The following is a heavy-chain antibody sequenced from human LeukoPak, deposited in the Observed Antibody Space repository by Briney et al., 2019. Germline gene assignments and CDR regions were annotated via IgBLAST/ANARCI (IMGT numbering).Heavy chain of an antibody. Sequence: SETLSLTCAVYGGSFSDYYWSWIRQPPGEGLEWIGEINHSGSTNYNPSLKSRVTISIDTSKNQFSLKLSSVTAADTAVYYCARKGWYSDLWGRGTLVSVSS. CDR3: ARKGWYSDL. CDR2: INHSGST. V-gene: IGHV4-34*01. CDR1: GGSFSDYY. J-gene: IGHJ2*01.